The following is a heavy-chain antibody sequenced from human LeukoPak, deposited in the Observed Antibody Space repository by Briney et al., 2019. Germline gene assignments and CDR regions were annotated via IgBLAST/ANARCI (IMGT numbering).Heavy chain of an antibody. D-gene: IGHD2-2*01. CDR2: IKQDGSEK. J-gene: IGHJ4*02. V-gene: IGHV3-7*01. CDR1: GFTFSSYA. CDR3: ARARRYCSSTSCYEDY. Sequence: PGGSLRLSCAASGFTFSSYAMSWVRQAPGKGLEWVANIKQDGSEKYYVDSVKGRFTISRDNAKNSLYLQMNSLRAEDTAVYYCARARRYCSSTSCYEDYWGQGTLVTVSS.